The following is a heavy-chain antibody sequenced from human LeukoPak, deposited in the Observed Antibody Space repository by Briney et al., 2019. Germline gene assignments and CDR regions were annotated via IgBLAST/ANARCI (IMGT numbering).Heavy chain of an antibody. D-gene: IGHD6-19*01. CDR2: IYWDDDK. J-gene: IGHJ4*02. CDR3: AHKHSSGLLDYFDY. Sequence: SGPTLVNPTQTLTLTCTFSGFSLSTSGVGVGWIRQPPGKALEWLALIYWDDDKRYSPSLKSSLTITQDTSKNQVVLTMTNMDPVDTATYYCAHKHSSGLLDYFDYWGQGTLVTVSS. V-gene: IGHV2-5*02. CDR1: GFSLSTSGVG.